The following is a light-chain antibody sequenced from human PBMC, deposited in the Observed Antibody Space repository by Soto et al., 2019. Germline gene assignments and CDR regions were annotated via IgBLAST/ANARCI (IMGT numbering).Light chain of an antibody. CDR3: SSYAGSNAYV. CDR1: SSDVGGYNY. Sequence: SVLTQPPSASGSPGQSVTISCTGTSSDVGGYNYVSWYQQHPGKAPKLMIYEVSKRPSGVPDRFSGSKSGNTASLTVSGLQAEDDADYYCSSYAGSNAYVFGTGTKVTGL. CDR2: EVS. J-gene: IGLJ1*01. V-gene: IGLV2-8*01.